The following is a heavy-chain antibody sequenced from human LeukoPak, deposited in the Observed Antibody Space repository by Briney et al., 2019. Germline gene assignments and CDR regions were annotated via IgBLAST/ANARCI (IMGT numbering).Heavy chain of an antibody. V-gene: IGHV1-8*01. Sequence: ASVKVSCKASGYTFTSYDINWVRQATGQGLEWMGWMNPNSGNTGYAQKFQGRVTMTRNTSISTAYMELSSLRSEDTAVYYCARGRYSVWFGELIYFQHWGQGTLVTVSS. D-gene: IGHD3-10*01. CDR2: MNPNSGNT. CDR1: GYTFTSYD. J-gene: IGHJ1*01. CDR3: ARGRYSVWFGELIYFQH.